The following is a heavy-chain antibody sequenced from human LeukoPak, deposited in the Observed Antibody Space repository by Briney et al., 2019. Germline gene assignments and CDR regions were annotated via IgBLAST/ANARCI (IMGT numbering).Heavy chain of an antibody. V-gene: IGHV5-51*01. D-gene: IGHD3-10*01. CDR3: ASPGIKRDDAFDI. Sequence: GESLKISCKGSGYSFTSYWIGWVRQMPGKGLEWMGIIYPGDSDTRYSPSFQGQVTISADKSISTAYLQWSSLKASDTAMYCCASPGIKRDDAFDIWGQGTMVTVSS. CDR1: GYSFTSYW. J-gene: IGHJ3*02. CDR2: IYPGDSDT.